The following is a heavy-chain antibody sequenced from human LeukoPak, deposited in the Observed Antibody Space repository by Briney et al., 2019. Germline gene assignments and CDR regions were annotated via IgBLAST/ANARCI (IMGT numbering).Heavy chain of an antibody. J-gene: IGHJ6*03. CDR3: ARGVATTPYYYYSYMDV. D-gene: IGHD5-24*01. CDR2: INHSGST. CDR1: GGSFSGYY. V-gene: IGHV4-34*01. Sequence: SETLSLTCAVYGGSFSGYYWSWIRQPPGKGLEWIGEINHSGSTNYNPSLKSRVTISVDTSKNPFSLKLSSVTAADTAVYYCARGVATTPYYYYSYMDVWGKGTTVTVSS.